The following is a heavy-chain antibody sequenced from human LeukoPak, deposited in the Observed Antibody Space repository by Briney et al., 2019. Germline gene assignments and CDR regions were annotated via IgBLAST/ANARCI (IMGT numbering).Heavy chain of an antibody. Sequence: GGSLRLSCAASGFTFSSYGMHWVRQAQGKGLEWVAVIWYDGSNKYYADSVKARFTISRDNSKNTLYLKMNSLRAEDTAVYYCVKDNLNRGVKRYFDWLPLFDYGNQGALVSVSA. CDR2: IWYDGSNK. V-gene: IGHV3-33*06. J-gene: IGHJ4*02. CDR1: GFTFSSYG. D-gene: IGHD3-9*01. CDR3: VKDNLNRGVKRYFDWLPLFDY.